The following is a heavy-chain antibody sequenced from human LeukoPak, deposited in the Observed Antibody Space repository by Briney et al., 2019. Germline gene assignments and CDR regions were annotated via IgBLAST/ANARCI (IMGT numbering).Heavy chain of an antibody. CDR3: TRVLVVITPYYFDY. CDR2: IRSKAYGGTT. J-gene: IGHJ4*02. D-gene: IGHD3-22*01. CDR1: GFTFGDYA. V-gene: IGHV3-49*04. Sequence: GGSLRLSCTASGFTFGDYAMSWVRQAQGKGLEWVGFIRSKAYGGTTEYAASVKGRFTISRDDSKSIAYLQMNSLKTEDTAVYYCTRVLVVITPYYFDYWGQGTLVTVSS.